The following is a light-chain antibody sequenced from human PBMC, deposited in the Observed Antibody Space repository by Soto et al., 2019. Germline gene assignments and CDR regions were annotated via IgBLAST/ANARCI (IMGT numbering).Light chain of an antibody. V-gene: IGLV2-14*01. CDR2: DVR. J-gene: IGLJ1*01. CDR1: SSDVGGYNY. Sequence: QSPLTQPASVSGSPGQSITISCTGTSSDVGGYNYVSWYQQHPGKAPKLMIYDVRNRPSGVSNRFSGSKSVNTASLTISGLQAEDEADYYCRSYTTISTYVFGTGTKVTVL. CDR3: RSYTTISTYV.